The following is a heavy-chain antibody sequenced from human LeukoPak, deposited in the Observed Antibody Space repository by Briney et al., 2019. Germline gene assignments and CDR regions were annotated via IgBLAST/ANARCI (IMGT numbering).Heavy chain of an antibody. CDR2: MNPNSGNT. D-gene: IGHD2-2*02. CDR3: ARGALPADCSSTSCYTGYYYYYGMDV. CDR1: GYTFTSYD. J-gene: IGHJ6*02. Sequence: ASVKVSCKASGYTFTSYDINWVRQATGQGLEWMGWMNPNSGNTGYAQKFQGRVTVTRNTSISTAYMELSSLRSEDTAVCYCARGALPADCSSTSCYTGYYYYYGMDVWGQGTTVTVSS. V-gene: IGHV1-8*01.